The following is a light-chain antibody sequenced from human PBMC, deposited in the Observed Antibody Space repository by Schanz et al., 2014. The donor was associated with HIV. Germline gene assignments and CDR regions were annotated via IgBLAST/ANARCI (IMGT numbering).Light chain of an antibody. Sequence: DIPMAQSPPTLSASIGDRVTIACRASQGIDDWLAWYQQKPGKAPKRLIYQASRLGSGVPSTFSGSGSGTDFSLTISSLQPDDFATYYCQQHNEFPFTFGQGTRLEIK. J-gene: IGKJ2*01. CDR3: QQHNEFPFT. V-gene: IGKV1-5*03. CDR2: QAS. CDR1: QGIDDW.